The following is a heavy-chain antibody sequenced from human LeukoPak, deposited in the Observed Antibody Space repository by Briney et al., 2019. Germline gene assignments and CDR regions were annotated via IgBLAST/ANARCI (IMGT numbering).Heavy chain of an antibody. D-gene: IGHD3-16*01. Sequence: GGSLRLSCAASGFIFSDFGMHWVRQAPGKGLEWVAFIRYDGSNTYQADSVKGRFTISRDNAKNTLHLQMNSLRAEDTGVYYCAKDWGVWGQGTLVTVSS. V-gene: IGHV3-30*02. CDR3: AKDWGV. J-gene: IGHJ4*02. CDR2: IRYDGSNT. CDR1: GFIFSDFG.